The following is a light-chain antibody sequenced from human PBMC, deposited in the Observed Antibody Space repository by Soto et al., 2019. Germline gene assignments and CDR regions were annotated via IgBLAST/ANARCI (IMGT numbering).Light chain of an antibody. CDR1: RSNIGNNY. V-gene: IGLV1-47*01. J-gene: IGLJ3*02. Sequence: QSVLTQPPSASGTPGQRVTISCSGSRSNIGNNYVCCYQHLPGTAPKLLIYRNNQRPSGVPDRFSGSKSGTSASLAVSGLRSEDEADYYCATCDDGLSGQVFGGCTKLTFL. CDR2: RNN. CDR3: ATCDDGLSGQV.